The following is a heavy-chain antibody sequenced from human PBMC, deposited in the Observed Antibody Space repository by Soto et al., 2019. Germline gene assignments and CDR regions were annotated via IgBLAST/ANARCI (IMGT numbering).Heavy chain of an antibody. V-gene: IGHV3-23*01. Sequence: GKGLEWVSAISGSGGSTYYADSVKGRFTISRDNSKNTLYLQMNSLRAEDTAVYYCAKEKISTSCVKLLAPRVNGSLVTV. J-gene: IGHJ5*02. CDR3: AKEKISTSCVKLLAP. CDR2: ISGSGGST. D-gene: IGHD2-2*01.